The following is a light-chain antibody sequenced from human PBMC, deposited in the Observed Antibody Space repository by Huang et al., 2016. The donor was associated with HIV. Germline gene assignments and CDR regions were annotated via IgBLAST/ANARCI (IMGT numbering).Light chain of an antibody. V-gene: IGKV1-5*03. CDR3: QHQWT. J-gene: IGKJ1*01. CDR2: KES. CDR1: QKISTW. Sequence: DIQVTQSPSTLSAFVGDRVNITCRTSQKISTWLAWYQQRPGKAPTLLISKESNLETWVPARFSGNGSGTEFTLTINGLQPDDLATYYCQHQWTFGQGTKVEIK.